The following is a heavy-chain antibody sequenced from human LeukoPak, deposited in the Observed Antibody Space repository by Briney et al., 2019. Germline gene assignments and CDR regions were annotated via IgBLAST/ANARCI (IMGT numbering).Heavy chain of an antibody. Sequence: PGRSLRLSCAASGFTFSSYSMNWVRQAPGKGLDWVSSISSSSSYIYYADSVKGRFTISRDNAKNSLYLQMNSLRAEDMAVYYCARAPYGITFGPGDYWGQGTLVTVSS. CDR1: GFTFSSYS. CDR2: ISSSSSYI. D-gene: IGHD3-16*01. CDR3: ARAPYGITFGPGDY. V-gene: IGHV3-21*01. J-gene: IGHJ4*01.